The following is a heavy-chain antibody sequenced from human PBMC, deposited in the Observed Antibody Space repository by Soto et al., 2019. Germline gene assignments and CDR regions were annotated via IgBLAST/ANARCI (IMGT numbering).Heavy chain of an antibody. CDR1: GFTFDDYA. CDR2: ISWDGGST. D-gene: IGHD1-1*01. Sequence: GGSLRLSCAASGFTFDDYAMHCVRQAPGKGLEWVSLISWDGGSTYYADSVKGRFTISRDNSKDSLYLQTNSLRAEDTALYYCAKNVPGTTYYYYYGMDVWGQGTTVTVSS. V-gene: IGHV3-43D*04. J-gene: IGHJ6*02. CDR3: AKNVPGTTYYYYYGMDV.